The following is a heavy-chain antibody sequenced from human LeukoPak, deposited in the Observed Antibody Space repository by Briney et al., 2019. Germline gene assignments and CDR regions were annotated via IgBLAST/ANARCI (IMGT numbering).Heavy chain of an antibody. J-gene: IGHJ3*02. CDR1: GGSISSYY. CDR2: TYYSGST. Sequence: PSETLSLTCTVSGGSISSYYWSWIRQPPGKGLEWIGHTYYSGSTNYNPSLKSRVTISVDTSKNQFSLKLSSVTAADTAVYYCARAPDIVVVPAAERYYYDSSGDVGAFDIWGQGTMVTVSS. V-gene: IGHV4-59*01. CDR3: ARAPDIVVVPAAERYYYDSSGDVGAFDI. D-gene: IGHD3-22*01.